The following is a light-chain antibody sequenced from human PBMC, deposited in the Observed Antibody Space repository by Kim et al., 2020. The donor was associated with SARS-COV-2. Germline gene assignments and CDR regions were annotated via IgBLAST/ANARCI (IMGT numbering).Light chain of an antibody. CDR1: KLGDKY. V-gene: IGLV3-1*01. Sequence: ELTQPPSVSVSPGQTASITCSGDKLGDKYACWYQQKPGQSPVLVIYQDSKRPSGIPERFSGSNSGNTATLTISGTQAMDETDYYCQAWDSSTVVFGGG. J-gene: IGLJ2*01. CDR3: QAWDSSTVV. CDR2: QDS.